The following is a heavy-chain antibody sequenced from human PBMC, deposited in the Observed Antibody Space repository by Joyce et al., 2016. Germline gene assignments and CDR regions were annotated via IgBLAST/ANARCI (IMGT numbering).Heavy chain of an antibody. CDR2: IRSKAYGGTT. Sequence: EVQLVESGGGLVQPGRSLRLSCTASGFTFGDYAMSWFRQAPGKGLEWVGFIRSKAYGGTTEYAASVKGRFTISRDDSKSIAYLQMNSLKTEDTAVYYCTRATYYYDSSGYYYVVDGMDVWGQGTTVTVSS. CDR1: GFTFGDYA. D-gene: IGHD3-22*01. V-gene: IGHV3-49*03. CDR3: TRATYYYDSSGYYYVVDGMDV. J-gene: IGHJ6*02.